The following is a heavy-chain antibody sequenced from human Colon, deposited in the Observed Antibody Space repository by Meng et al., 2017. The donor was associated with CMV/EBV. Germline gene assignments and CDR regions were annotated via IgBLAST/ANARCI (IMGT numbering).Heavy chain of an antibody. J-gene: IGHJ6*02. CDR2: MNPNSGET. V-gene: IGHV1-8*01. CDR1: GYPFTNYD. Sequence: ASVQVSCKASGYPFTNYDINWLRQATGQGLEWMGWMNPNSGETGFAQKFQGRITMTRDTSISTAYLELSTLKSEDTALYFCAVIVPATDYSYGTDVWGQGTTVTVSS. CDR3: AVIVPATDYSYGTDV. D-gene: IGHD2-15*01.